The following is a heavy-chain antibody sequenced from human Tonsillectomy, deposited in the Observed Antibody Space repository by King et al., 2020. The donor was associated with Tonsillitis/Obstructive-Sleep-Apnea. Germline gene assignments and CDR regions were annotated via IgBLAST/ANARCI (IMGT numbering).Heavy chain of an antibody. Sequence: QLVQSGGGSVQPGGSLRLSCAASGFTFSSYEFNWVRQAPGKGLEWLSYISSSGSTTYYADSVKGRFTISRDNAKNSLYLQMNSLRAEDTAVYYCAREGLYDYSPWGQGTLVTVSS. D-gene: IGHD3-16*01. V-gene: IGHV3-48*03. CDR2: ISSSGSTT. J-gene: IGHJ5*02. CDR1: GFTFSSYE. CDR3: AREGLYDYSP.